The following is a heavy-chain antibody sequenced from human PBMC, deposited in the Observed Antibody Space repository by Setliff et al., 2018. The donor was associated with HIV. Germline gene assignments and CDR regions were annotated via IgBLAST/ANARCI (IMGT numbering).Heavy chain of an antibody. CDR3: ARSPPTTFWSGYTYYYYMDV. J-gene: IGHJ6*03. CDR2: IYYSGST. CDR1: GGSISSYY. Sequence: SDTLSLTCTVSGGSISSYYWSWIRQPPGKGLEWIGYIYYSGSTNYNPSLKSRVTISVDTSKNQFSLKLNSETAADTAVYYCARSPPTTFWSGYTYYYYMDVWGKVTTVTVSS. V-gene: IGHV4-59*07. D-gene: IGHD3-3*01.